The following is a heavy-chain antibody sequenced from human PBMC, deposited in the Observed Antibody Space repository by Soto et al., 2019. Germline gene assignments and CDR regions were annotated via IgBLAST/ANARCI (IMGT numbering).Heavy chain of an antibody. D-gene: IGHD2-2*01. CDR2: ITDSGGGT. Sequence: GGSLRLSCAASGFTFSSYAMSWVRQAPGKGLEWVSSITDSGGGTYYADSVKGRFTISTDESENTSYLQMSSLRAEDTAVYYCAKRKYCPSTTCFDYWGQGTQVTVSS. CDR1: GFTFSSYA. J-gene: IGHJ4*02. CDR3: AKRKYCPSTTCFDY. V-gene: IGHV3-23*01.